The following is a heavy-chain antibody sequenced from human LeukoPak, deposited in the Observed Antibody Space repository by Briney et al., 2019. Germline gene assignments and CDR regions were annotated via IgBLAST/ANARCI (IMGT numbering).Heavy chain of an antibody. V-gene: IGHV3-48*03. CDR2: ISSSGSTI. D-gene: IGHD6-13*01. Sequence: PGGSLRLSCAASGFTFSSYEMNWVRQAPGKGLEWVSYISSSGSTIYYADSVKGRFTISRDNAKNSLYLQMNSLRAEDTAVYYWARDRGQQLIFDYWGQGTLVTVSS. CDR1: GFTFSSYE. CDR3: ARDRGQQLIFDY. J-gene: IGHJ4*02.